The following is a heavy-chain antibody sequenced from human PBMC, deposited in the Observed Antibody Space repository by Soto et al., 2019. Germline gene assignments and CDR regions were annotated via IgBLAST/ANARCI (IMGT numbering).Heavy chain of an antibody. CDR1: GFSFSTYA. J-gene: IGHJ4*02. Sequence: GGSLRLSCAASGFSFSTYAMTWVRRAPGKGLEWVSAISGSGGRAYNADPVKGRFTISRDNSKNTLYLQMTSLRAEDTAVYYCAKDRVGRSGWYYFDYWGQGTLVTVSS. CDR2: ISGSGGRA. CDR3: AKDRVGRSGWYYFDY. D-gene: IGHD6-19*01. V-gene: IGHV3-23*01.